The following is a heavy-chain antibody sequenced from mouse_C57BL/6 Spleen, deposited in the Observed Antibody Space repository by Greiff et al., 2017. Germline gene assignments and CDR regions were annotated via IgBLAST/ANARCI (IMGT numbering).Heavy chain of an antibody. Sequence: VQLQQSGPELVKPGASVKISCKASGYSFTDYNMNWVKQSNGKSLEWIGVINPNYGTTSYNQKFKGKATLTVDQSSSTAYMRLNRLTSEDSAVYYCARGDGLLPYAMDYWGQGTSVTVSS. V-gene: IGHV1-39*01. J-gene: IGHJ4*01. D-gene: IGHD1-1*01. CDR1: GYSFTDYN. CDR2: INPNYGTT. CDR3: ARGDGLLPYAMDY.